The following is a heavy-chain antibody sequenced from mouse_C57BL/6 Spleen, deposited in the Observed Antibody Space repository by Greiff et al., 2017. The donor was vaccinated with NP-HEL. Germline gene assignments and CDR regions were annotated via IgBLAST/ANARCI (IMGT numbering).Heavy chain of an antibody. J-gene: IGHJ2*01. V-gene: IGHV1-61*01. CDR2: IYPSDSET. CDR1: GYTFTSYW. Sequence: QVQLQQPGAELVRPGSSVKLSCKASGYTFTSYWMDWVKQRPGQGLEWIGNIYPSDSETHYNQKFKDKATLTVDKSSSTAYMQLSSLTSEDSAVYYCAREKSGYYFDYWGQGTTLTDSS. CDR3: AREKSGYYFDY. D-gene: IGHD4-1*01.